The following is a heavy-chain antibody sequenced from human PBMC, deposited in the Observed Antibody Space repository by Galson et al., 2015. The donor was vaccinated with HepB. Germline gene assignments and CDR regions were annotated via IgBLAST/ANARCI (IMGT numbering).Heavy chain of an antibody. CDR3: ARDLRHQLLLSNWFDP. J-gene: IGHJ5*02. D-gene: IGHD2-15*01. CDR1: GYTFTSYG. CDR2: ISAYNGNT. Sequence: SVKVSCKASGYTFTSYGISWVRQAPGQGLEWMGWISAYNGNTNYAQKLQGRVTMTTDTSTSTAYMELRSLRSDDTAVYYCARDLRHQLLLSNWFDPWGQGTLVTVSS. V-gene: IGHV1-18*01.